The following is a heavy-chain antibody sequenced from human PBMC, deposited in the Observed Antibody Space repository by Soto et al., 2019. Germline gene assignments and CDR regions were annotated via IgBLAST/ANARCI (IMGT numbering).Heavy chain of an antibody. Sequence: ASVKVSCKTSGYTFTSYGISWVRQAPGQGLEWMGWITTDKGKTTYAQKFQGRVTMTRDTSTSTAYMELRSLRSDDTAVYYCATRSPAFDYWGQGILVTVSS. V-gene: IGHV1-18*01. J-gene: IGHJ4*02. CDR1: GYTFTSYG. CDR2: ITTDKGKT. CDR3: ATRSPAFDY.